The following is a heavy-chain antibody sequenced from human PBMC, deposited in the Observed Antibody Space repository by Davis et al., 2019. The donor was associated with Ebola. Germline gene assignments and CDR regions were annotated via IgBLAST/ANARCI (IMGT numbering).Heavy chain of an antibody. CDR1: GYKFTDSW. CDR3: ARLLEQQLAYYFDY. Sequence: GESLKISCKTSGYKFTDSWIGWVRQMPGKGLEWMGIIYPGDSDTRYSPSFQGQVTISADKSISTAYLQWSSLKASDTAMYYCARLLEQQLAYYFDYWGQGTLVTVSS. CDR2: IYPGDSDT. D-gene: IGHD6-13*01. V-gene: IGHV5-51*01. J-gene: IGHJ4*02.